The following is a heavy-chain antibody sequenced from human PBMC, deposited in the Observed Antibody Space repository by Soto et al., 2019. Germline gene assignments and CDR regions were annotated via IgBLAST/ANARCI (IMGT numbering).Heavy chain of an antibody. V-gene: IGHV3-48*02. Sequence: GGSLRLSCAASGFAFSTYNMDWVRQAPGKGLEWVSYISSSSSTIYYADSVKGRFTISRDNAKNSLYLQMNSLRDEDTAVYYCARAMRVNWGIPDAFDIWGQGTMVTVSS. J-gene: IGHJ3*02. CDR2: ISSSSSTI. CDR3: ARAMRVNWGIPDAFDI. CDR1: GFAFSTYN. D-gene: IGHD7-27*01.